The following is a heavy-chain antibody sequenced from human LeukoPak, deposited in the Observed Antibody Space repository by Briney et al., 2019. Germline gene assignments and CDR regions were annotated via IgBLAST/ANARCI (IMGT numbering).Heavy chain of an antibody. CDR3: ARDSVPYYDFWSGYFDDY. J-gene: IGHJ4*02. CDR1: GFTFSSYW. D-gene: IGHD3-3*01. V-gene: IGHV3-74*01. CDR2: INSDGSST. Sequence: GGSLRLSCAASGFTFSSYWMHWVRQAPGKGLVWVSRINSDGSSTSYADSVKGRFTISRDNAKNTLYLQMNSLRAEDTAVYYCARDSVPYYDFWSGYFDDYWGQGTLVTVSS.